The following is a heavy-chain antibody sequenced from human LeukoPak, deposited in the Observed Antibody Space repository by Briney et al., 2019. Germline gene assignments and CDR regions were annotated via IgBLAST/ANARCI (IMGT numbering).Heavy chain of an antibody. CDR2: ISGSGGST. Sequence: TGGSLRLSCAASGFTFSSYAMSWVRKAPGKGLEWVSAISGSGGSTYYADSVKGRFTISRDNSKNTLYLQMNSLRAEDTAVYYCARVGDEADAFDIWGQGTMVTVSS. CDR1: GFTFSSYA. D-gene: IGHD3-10*01. V-gene: IGHV3-23*01. CDR3: ARVGDEADAFDI. J-gene: IGHJ3*02.